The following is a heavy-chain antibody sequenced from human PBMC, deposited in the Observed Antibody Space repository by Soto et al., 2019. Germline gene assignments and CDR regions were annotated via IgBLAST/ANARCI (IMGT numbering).Heavy chain of an antibody. CDR3: AREALTEPSEYFQH. J-gene: IGHJ1*01. D-gene: IGHD1-26*01. CDR1: GFTFSSYG. Sequence: GGSLRLSCAASGFTFSSYGMHWVRQAPGKGLEWVAVIWYDGSNKYYADSVKGRFTISRDNSKNTLYLQMNSLRAEDTAVYYCAREALTEPSEYFQHWGQGTLVTVSS. CDR2: IWYDGSNK. V-gene: IGHV3-33*01.